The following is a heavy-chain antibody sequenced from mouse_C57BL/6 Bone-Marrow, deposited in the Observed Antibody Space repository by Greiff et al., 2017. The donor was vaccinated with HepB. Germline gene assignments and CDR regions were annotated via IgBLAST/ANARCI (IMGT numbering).Heavy chain of an antibody. Sequence: QVQLQQSGPELVKPGASVKISCKASGYAFSSSWMNWVKQRPGKGLEWIGRIYPGDGDTNYNGKFKGKATLTADKSSSTAYMQLSSLTSEDSAVYFCARSPYDSLYAMDYWGQGTSVTVSS. CDR3: ARSPYDSLYAMDY. CDR2: IYPGDGDT. V-gene: IGHV1-82*01. J-gene: IGHJ4*01. CDR1: GYAFSSSW. D-gene: IGHD2-4*01.